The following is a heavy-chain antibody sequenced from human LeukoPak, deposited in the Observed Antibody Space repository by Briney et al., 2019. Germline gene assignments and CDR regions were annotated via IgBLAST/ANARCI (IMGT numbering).Heavy chain of an antibody. Sequence: ASVKVSCKASGYTFTSYYMHWVRQAPGQGLEWMGIINPSGGSTSYAQKFQGRVTMTRDTSTSTVYMELSSLRTEDTAVYYCRRELVVAGGFDYWGQGTLVTVSS. CDR1: GYTFTSYY. CDR3: RRELVVAGGFDY. V-gene: IGHV1-46*01. J-gene: IGHJ4*02. CDR2: INPSGGST. D-gene: IGHD2-15*01.